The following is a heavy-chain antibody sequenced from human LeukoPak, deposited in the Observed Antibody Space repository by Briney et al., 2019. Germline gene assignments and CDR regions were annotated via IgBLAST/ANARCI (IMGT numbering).Heavy chain of an antibody. CDR3: ARGYYYDSSGYFTSTTAPFDY. CDR2: IYYSGST. V-gene: IGHV4-39*01. Sequence: SETLSLTCTVSGGSVSSGSYYWGWIRQPPGKGLEWIGSIYYSGSTYYNPSLKSRVTISVDTSKNQFSLKLSSVTAADTAVYYCARGYYYDSSGYFTSTTAPFDYWGQGTLVTVSS. J-gene: IGHJ4*02. D-gene: IGHD3-22*01. CDR1: GGSVSSGSYY.